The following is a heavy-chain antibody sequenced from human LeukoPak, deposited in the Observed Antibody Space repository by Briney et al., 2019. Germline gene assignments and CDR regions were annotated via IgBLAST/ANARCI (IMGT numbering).Heavy chain of an antibody. J-gene: IGHJ4*02. V-gene: IGHV3-30-3*01. CDR1: GFTFSSYA. CDR2: ISYDASKK. Sequence: GGSLRLSCAASGFTFSSYAIHWVRQAPGKGLDWVAIISYDASKKYYADSVKGRFTISRDNSKNTVYLQMNSLRAADTAVYYCAKDRSLLRFLEWLLPLDYWGQGTLVTVSS. CDR3: AKDRSLLRFLEWLLPLDY. D-gene: IGHD3-3*01.